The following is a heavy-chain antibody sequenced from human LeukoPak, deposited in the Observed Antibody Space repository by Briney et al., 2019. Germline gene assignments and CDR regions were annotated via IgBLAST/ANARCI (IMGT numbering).Heavy chain of an antibody. CDR2: IKQDGSEK. V-gene: IGHV3-7*01. D-gene: IGHD4-17*01. CDR1: GFTFSSYW. Sequence: GGSLRLSCAASGFTFSSYWMSWVRQAPGKGLEWVANIKQDGSEKYYVDSVKGRFTISRDNAKNSLYLQMNSLRAEDTAVYYCARDRQYGDYFQPRRYFDYWGQGTLVTVSS. J-gene: IGHJ4*02. CDR3: ARDRQYGDYFQPRRYFDY.